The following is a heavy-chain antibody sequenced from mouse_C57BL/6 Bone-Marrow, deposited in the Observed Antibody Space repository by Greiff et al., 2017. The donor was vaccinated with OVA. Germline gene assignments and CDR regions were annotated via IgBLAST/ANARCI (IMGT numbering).Heavy chain of an antibody. D-gene: IGHD2-3*01. CDR1: GYAFTNYL. Sequence: VQLQESGAELVRPGTSVKVSCKASGYAFTNYLIEWVKQRPGQGLEWIGVINPGSGGTNYNEKFKGKATLTADKSSSTAYMQLSSLTSEDSAVYFCARGGYYLAWFADWGQGTLVTVSA. V-gene: IGHV1-54*01. J-gene: IGHJ3*01. CDR2: INPGSGGT. CDR3: ARGGYYLAWFAD.